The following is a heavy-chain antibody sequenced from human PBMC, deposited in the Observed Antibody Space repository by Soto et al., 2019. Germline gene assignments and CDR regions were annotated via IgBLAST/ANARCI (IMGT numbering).Heavy chain of an antibody. CDR2: IVPLFGTA. CDR1: GGTFGNTA. V-gene: IGHV1-69*12. Sequence: QVQLVQSGAEVKEPGSSVNVSCKTSGGTFGNTAVTWVRQVPGQGLEWIGGIVPLFGTANYAQKFRGRGMITEDESTSTAYMDLSSLRSDDTAIYYCARDGDPGYSFWSGPLGGGRFDPWGQGTLVTVSS. CDR3: ARDGDPGYSFWSGPLGGGRFDP. D-gene: IGHD3-3*01. J-gene: IGHJ5*02.